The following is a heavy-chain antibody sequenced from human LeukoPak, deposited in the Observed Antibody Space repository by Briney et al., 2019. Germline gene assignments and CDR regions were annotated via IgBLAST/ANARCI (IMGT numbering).Heavy chain of an antibody. CDR2: VYSSGST. CDR1: GGSISGYH. J-gene: IGHJ5*02. Sequence: SETLSLTCTVSGGSISGYHWSWIRQPVGKGLEYIGRVYSSGSTNYNPSLQSRVTMSADTPKNQVSLKLNSVTAADTAVYYCARSLDWFDPWGQGTLVTASS. V-gene: IGHV4-4*07. CDR3: ARSLDWFDP.